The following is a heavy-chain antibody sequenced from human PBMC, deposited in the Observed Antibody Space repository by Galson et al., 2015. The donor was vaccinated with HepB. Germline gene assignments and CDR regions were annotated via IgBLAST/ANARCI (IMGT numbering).Heavy chain of an antibody. CDR2: IKKDGSEK. V-gene: IGHV3-7*03. CDR3: ARELVLWGGTFDY. CDR1: GFTFSDYW. D-gene: IGHD2/OR15-2a*01. J-gene: IGHJ4*02. Sequence: SLRLSCAASGFTFSDYWMTWVRQAPGKGLEWVANIKKDGSEKSYEDSVRGRFAISRDNAKNSVYLQMNSLRVGDTAVYYCARELVLWGGTFDYWGQGTLVTVSS.